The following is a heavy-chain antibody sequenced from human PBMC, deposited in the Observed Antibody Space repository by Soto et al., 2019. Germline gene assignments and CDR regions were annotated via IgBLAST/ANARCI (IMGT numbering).Heavy chain of an antibody. V-gene: IGHV4-59*12. J-gene: IGHJ5*02. Sequence: SETLSLTCTVSVGSITGYYWSWIRQSPGKGLEWIGCSYWTGATNYNPSLKSRVTISVGTSKNQVSLTLTSVTAADTAVYYCATANWSHHYFDPWGQGTLVTVSS. D-gene: IGHD1-1*01. CDR2: SYWTGAT. CDR1: VGSITGYY. CDR3: ATANWSHHYFDP.